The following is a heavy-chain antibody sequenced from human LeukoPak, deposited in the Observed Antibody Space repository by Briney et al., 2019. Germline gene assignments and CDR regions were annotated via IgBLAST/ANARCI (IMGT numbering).Heavy chain of an antibody. CDR2: IIPIFGTA. CDR1: GGTFNSYA. Sequence: SVKVSCKASGGTFNSYAISWVRQAPGQGLEWMGGIIPIFGTANYAQKFQGRVTITADESTSTAYMELSSLRSEDTAVYYCARDMLGGYSYGYLDYWGQGTLVTVSS. V-gene: IGHV1-69*13. CDR3: ARDMLGGYSYGYLDY. J-gene: IGHJ4*02. D-gene: IGHD5-18*01.